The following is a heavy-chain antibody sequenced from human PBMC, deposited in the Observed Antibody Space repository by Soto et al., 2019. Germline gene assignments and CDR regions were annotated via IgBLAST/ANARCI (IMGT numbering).Heavy chain of an antibody. CDR1: GASISGSYYY. CDR2: VFYTGST. V-gene: IGHV4-39*01. CDR3: ATSQKGYNWNYFDH. J-gene: IGHJ4*02. D-gene: IGHD1-20*01. Sequence: QLQLQESGPGLVKPSETLSLTCAVSGASISGSYYYWAWLRQSPGKGPEWIGSVFYTGSTSYNPSLESRVSVSVDTSKSQFSLKLSAVTAADTAVYYCATSQKGYNWNYFDHWGQGALVTVSS.